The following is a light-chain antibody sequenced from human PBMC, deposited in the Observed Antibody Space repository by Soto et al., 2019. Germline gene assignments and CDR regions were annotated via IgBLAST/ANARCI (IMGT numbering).Light chain of an antibody. CDR1: SSNIGAGYD. CDR3: QSYDNSLSAWV. CDR2: GNN. J-gene: IGLJ3*02. V-gene: IGLV1-40*01. Sequence: QSVLTQSPSMSGAPGQRVTISCTGSSSNIGAGYDVHWYQQLPGTAPQLLIYGNNNRPSGVPDRFSGSKSGTSAYLAITGLQAEDEAAYYCQSYDNSLSAWVFGGGTKLTVL.